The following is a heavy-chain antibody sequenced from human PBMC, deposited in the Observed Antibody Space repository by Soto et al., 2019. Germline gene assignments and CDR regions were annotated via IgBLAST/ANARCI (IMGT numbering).Heavy chain of an antibody. Sequence: GGSLRLSCAASGFTFSSYGMHWVRQAPGKGLEWVAVISYDGSNKYYADSVKGRFTISRDNSKNTLYLQMNSLRAEDTAVYYCAKDLSKLAFDYWGQGTLVTVSS. CDR3: AKDLSKLAFDY. V-gene: IGHV3-30*18. CDR1: GFTFSSYG. J-gene: IGHJ4*02. CDR2: ISYDGSNK.